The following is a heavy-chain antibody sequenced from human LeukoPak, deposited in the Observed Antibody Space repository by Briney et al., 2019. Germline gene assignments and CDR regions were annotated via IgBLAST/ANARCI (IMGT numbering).Heavy chain of an antibody. V-gene: IGHV4-59*12. D-gene: IGHD3-3*01. Sequence: SETLSLTCTVSGGSISSYYWSWIRQPPGKGLEWIGYIYYSGSTNYNPSLKSRVTISVDTSKNQFSLKLSSVTAADTAVYYCARGRPHYDRPNWFDPWGQGTLVTVSS. CDR3: ARGRPHYDRPNWFDP. J-gene: IGHJ5*02. CDR1: GGSISSYY. CDR2: IYYSGST.